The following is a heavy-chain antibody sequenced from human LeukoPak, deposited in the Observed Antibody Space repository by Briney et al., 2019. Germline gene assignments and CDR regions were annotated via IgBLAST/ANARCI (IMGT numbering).Heavy chain of an antibody. CDR1: GFTFDDYG. J-gene: IGHJ3*02. D-gene: IGHD2-2*01. V-gene: IGHV3-30*03. CDR2: ISYDGSNK. Sequence: GGSLRLSCAASGFTFDDYGMSWVRQAPGKGLEWVAVISYDGSNKYYADSVKGRFTISRDNSKNTLYLQMNSLRAEDTAVYYCARALTRYCGSTSCFGVEILQHDAFDIWGQGTMVTVSS. CDR3: ARALTRYCGSTSCFGVEILQHDAFDI.